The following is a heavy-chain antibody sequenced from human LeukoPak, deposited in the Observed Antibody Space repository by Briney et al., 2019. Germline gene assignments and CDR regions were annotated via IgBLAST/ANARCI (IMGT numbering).Heavy chain of an antibody. CDR3: ARESGYAVGDF. J-gene: IGHJ4*02. D-gene: IGHD5-12*01. CDR1: GFTFSSYG. CDR2: IYSDFRT. V-gene: IGHV3-53*01. Sequence: QSGGSLRLSCAASGFTFSSYGMNWFRQAPGKGLEWASVIYSDFRTYYADSVKGRFIISKDTSKNTLYLQMNNLRADDTAVYYCARESGYAVGDFWGQGTLVTVSS.